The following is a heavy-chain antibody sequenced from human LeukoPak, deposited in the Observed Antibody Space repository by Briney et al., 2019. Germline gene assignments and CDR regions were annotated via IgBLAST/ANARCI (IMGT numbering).Heavy chain of an antibody. V-gene: IGHV3-21*01. J-gene: IGHJ4*02. Sequence: PGGSLRLSCAASGFTFSSYSMNWVRQAPGKGLEWVSSISSSSSYIYYADSVKGRFTISRDNAKNTLYLQMSSLRAEDTAVYSCARANNFDYWGQGTLVTVSS. CDR1: GFTFSSYS. CDR2: ISSSSSYI. CDR3: ARANNFDY. D-gene: IGHD4/OR15-4a*01.